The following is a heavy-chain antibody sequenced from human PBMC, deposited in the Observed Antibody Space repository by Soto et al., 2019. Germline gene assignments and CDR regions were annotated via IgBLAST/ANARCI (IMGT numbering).Heavy chain of an antibody. J-gene: IGHJ5*02. CDR1: GGSISSYY. Sequence: SETLSLTCTVSGGSISSYYWSWIRQPPGKGLEWIGYIYYSGSTNYNPSLKSRVTISVDTSKNQFSLKLSSVTAADTAVYYCARLPYSSGWYWFDPWGQGTLVTVSS. CDR3: ARLPYSSGWYWFDP. V-gene: IGHV4-59*08. D-gene: IGHD6-19*01. CDR2: IYYSGST.